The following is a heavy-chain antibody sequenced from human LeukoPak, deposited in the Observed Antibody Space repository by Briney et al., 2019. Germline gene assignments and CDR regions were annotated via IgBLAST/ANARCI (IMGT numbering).Heavy chain of an antibody. J-gene: IGHJ6*02. CDR1: GYTFTRYA. Sequence: ASMKVSCKASGYTFTRYAVSWVRQAPGKGLEWMGGFDPEDGETIYAQKFQGRVTMTEDTSTDTAYMELSSLRSEDTAVYYCATDPGIAVAGYYYYGMDVWGQGTTVTVSS. V-gene: IGHV1-24*01. CDR2: FDPEDGET. CDR3: ATDPGIAVAGYYYYGMDV. D-gene: IGHD6-19*01.